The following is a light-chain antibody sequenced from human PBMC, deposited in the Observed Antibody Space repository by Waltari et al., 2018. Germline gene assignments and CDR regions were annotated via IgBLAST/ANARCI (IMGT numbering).Light chain of an antibody. Sequence: AIRITQSPSSLSASTGDRVTITCRASQGISNYLAWYQQKPGKAPKLVIHGASTLQSGVPSRFSGSGSDTDFTLTISRLQSEDFATYYCQQYYNYPRPFGQGTKVEVK. V-gene: IGKV1-8*01. CDR3: QQYYNYPRP. CDR1: QGISNY. CDR2: GAS. J-gene: IGKJ1*01.